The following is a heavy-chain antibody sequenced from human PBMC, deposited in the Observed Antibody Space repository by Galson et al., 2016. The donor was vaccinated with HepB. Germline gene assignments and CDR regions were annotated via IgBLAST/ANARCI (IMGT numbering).Heavy chain of an antibody. D-gene: IGHD3-9*01. CDR1: GDSFSNNNW. Sequence: SETLSLTCAVSGDSFSNNNWWSWVRQLPGKGLEWIGEVYDTGSTNYNPSLKSRVTISIDKSNNQFSLKLRSVTAADTAVYYCARQKGILTDYTYYFDYWGQGTLVTVSS. V-gene: IGHV4-4*02. CDR3: ARQKGILTDYTYYFDY. J-gene: IGHJ4*02. CDR2: VYDTGST.